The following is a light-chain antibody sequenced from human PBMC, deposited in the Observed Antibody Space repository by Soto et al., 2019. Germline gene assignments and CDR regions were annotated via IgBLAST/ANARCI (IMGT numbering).Light chain of an antibody. J-gene: IGKJ5*01. CDR1: QSVSSY. CDR3: QQRIT. V-gene: IGKV3-11*01. CDR2: DAS. Sequence: EIRLKKSPGTLSLSPGERATLSCRASQSVSSYLAWYQQKPGQAPRLLIYDASNRATGIPARFSGSGSGTDFTLTISSLEPEDFAVYYCQQRITFGQGTRLEI.